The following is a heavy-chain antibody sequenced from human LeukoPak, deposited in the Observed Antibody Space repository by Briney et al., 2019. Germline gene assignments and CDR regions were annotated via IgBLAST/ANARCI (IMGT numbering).Heavy chain of an antibody. Sequence: GGSLRLSCAASGFTFSSYAMSWVRQAPGKGLEWVSAISGSGGSTYYADSVKGRFTISRDNSKNTLYPQMNSLRAEDTAVYYCAKDSVAAALREHDAFDIWGQGTMVTVSS. CDR2: ISGSGGST. V-gene: IGHV3-23*01. J-gene: IGHJ3*02. D-gene: IGHD6-13*01. CDR3: AKDSVAAALREHDAFDI. CDR1: GFTFSSYA.